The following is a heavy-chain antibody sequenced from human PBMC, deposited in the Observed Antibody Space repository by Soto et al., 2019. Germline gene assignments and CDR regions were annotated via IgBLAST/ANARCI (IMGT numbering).Heavy chain of an antibody. D-gene: IGHD7-27*01. CDR3: ARLPNWGSIVYFDY. V-gene: IGHV5-51*01. CDR2: IYPGDSDT. Sequence: ESLKISFKGSGYSFTSYWIGWVRQVPGKGLEWMGIIYPGDSDTRYSPSFQGQVTISADKSISTAYLQWSSLKASDTAMYYCARLPNWGSIVYFDYWGQGTLVNVSS. J-gene: IGHJ4*02. CDR1: GYSFTSYW.